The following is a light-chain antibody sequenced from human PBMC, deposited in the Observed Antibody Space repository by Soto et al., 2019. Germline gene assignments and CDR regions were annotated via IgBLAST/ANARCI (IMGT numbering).Light chain of an antibody. CDR3: LQDYNYPIT. CDR2: DAS. J-gene: IGKJ5*01. V-gene: IGKV1-6*01. CDR1: QSVNIY. Sequence: IQMTQSPSSLSASVGDRVTISCRASQSVNIYLNWYQQKPGKAPKLLIYDASSLESGVPSRFSGSGSGTEFTLTISSLQPEDFATYYCLQDYNYPITFGQGTRLEIK.